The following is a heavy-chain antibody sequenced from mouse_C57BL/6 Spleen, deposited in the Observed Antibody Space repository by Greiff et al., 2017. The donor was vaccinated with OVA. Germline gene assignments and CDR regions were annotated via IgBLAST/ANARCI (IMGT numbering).Heavy chain of an antibody. CDR2: IWWNDEK. Sequence: QVTLNVSGPGILQPSQTLSLTCSFPGISLRTSNMGIGWIRQPSGKGLEWLAHIWWNDEKYYKPSLKSRLTISKDTSNIQVFLMITIVDTADTATCDCAQMRGNFYWYVDVWGTGPTVTVSS. CDR1: GISLRTSNMG. V-gene: IGHV8-5*01. J-gene: IGHJ1*03. CDR3: AQMRGNFYWYVDV. D-gene: IGHD2-1*01.